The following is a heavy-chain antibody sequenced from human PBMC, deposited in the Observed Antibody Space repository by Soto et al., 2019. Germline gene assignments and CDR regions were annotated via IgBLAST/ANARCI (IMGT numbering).Heavy chain of an antibody. J-gene: IGHJ4*02. CDR3: ARDLGEVSAF. CDR2: ISSSSSYI. Sequence: RWSLRLSCAASVFTCSSSTMSWFRQPPGKGLEWVSAISSSSSYIYYADSLKGRFTISRDNAKNSLYLQMHNLRAEDTALYYCARDLGEVSAFWGQGNLVTVSS. CDR1: VFTCSSST. D-gene: IGHD3-10*01. V-gene: IGHV3-21*06.